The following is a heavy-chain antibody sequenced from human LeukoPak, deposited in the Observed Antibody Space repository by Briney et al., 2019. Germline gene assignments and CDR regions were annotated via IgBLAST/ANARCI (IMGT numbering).Heavy chain of an antibody. CDR3: ARDRELVYYYDSSGYLNWFDP. D-gene: IGHD3-22*01. Sequence: SVKVSCKASGGTFSSYAISWVRQAPGQGLEWMGGIIPIFGTANYAQKFQGRVTITTDESTSTAYMELSSLRSEDTAVYYCARDRELVYYYDSSGYLNWFDPWGQGTLVTVSS. CDR2: IIPIFGTA. V-gene: IGHV1-69*05. CDR1: GGTFSSYA. J-gene: IGHJ5*02.